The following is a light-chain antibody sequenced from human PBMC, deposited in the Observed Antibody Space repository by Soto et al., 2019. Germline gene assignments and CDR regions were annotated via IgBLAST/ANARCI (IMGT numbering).Light chain of an antibody. CDR3: QQYNNWPPT. J-gene: IGKJ5*01. CDR1: QSVTSN. V-gene: IGKV3-15*01. Sequence: EIVRTQSPATLSVSPGERATLSCRALQSVTSNLAWYQQKPGQAPRLLIYGASTRATGIPARFSGSESGTEFTLTISSLQSADFAVYYCQQYNNWPPTVGQGTRLEIK. CDR2: GAS.